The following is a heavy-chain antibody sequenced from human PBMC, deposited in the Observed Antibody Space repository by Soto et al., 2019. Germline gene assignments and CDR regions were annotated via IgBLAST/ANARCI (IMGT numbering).Heavy chain of an antibody. CDR3: AREGYGSGNQLYYYYGMDV. CDR1: GGSFSGYC. Sequence: QVQLQQWGAGLLKPSETLSLTCAVYGGSFSGYCWSWIRQPPGKGLEWIGEINHSGSTNYNPSLKSRVTVSVDTSKKQFSLKLRSVTAADTGVYYCAREGYGSGNQLYYYYGMDVWGQGTTGTVSS. D-gene: IGHD3-10*01. CDR2: INHSGST. V-gene: IGHV4-34*01. J-gene: IGHJ6*02.